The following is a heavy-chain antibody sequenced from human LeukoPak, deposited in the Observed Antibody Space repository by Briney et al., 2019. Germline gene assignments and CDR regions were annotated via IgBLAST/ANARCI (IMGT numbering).Heavy chain of an antibody. CDR1: GGSVNSYY. D-gene: IGHD1-26*01. Sequence: PSETLSLTCTVSGGSVNSYYWIWIRQPPGRGLEDIGYIYYIGITNLHPSLKSRVTTSIDTSKNQFSLELSSVTAADTAIYYCARESFQAFDIWGQGTLVTVSS. J-gene: IGHJ3*02. CDR3: ARESFQAFDI. V-gene: IGHV4-59*02. CDR2: IYYIGIT.